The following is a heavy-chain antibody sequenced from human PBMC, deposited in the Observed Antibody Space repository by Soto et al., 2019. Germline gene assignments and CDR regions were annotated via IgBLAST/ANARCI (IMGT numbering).Heavy chain of an antibody. Sequence: VESPRLSCAASRFTFTRSGMHWVGLAPGKGLEWVAVISYAGSNRYYADSVKGRFTISRDISKNTLYLQMNSLRTEDTAVYYCTKAAWCSSTSCYAAASDYWVQGT. V-gene: IGHV3-30*18. CDR2: ISYAGSNR. J-gene: IGHJ4*02. CDR1: RFTFTRSG. CDR3: TKAAWCSSTSCYAAASDY. D-gene: IGHD2-2*01.